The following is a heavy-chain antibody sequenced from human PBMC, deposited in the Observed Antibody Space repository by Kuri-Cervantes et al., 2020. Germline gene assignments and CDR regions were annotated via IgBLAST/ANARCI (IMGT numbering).Heavy chain of an antibody. J-gene: IGHJ4*02. D-gene: IGHD2-21*02. CDR3: ARGIVVVTAGGGLGFDY. V-gene: IGHV6-1*01. CDR1: GDSVSSNSAA. CDR2: TYYRSKWYN. Sequence: SETLSLTCAISGDSVSSNSAAWNWIRQSPSRGLEWLGRTYYRSKWYNDYAVSVKSRITINPDTSKNQFSLQLNSVTPEDTAVYYCARGIVVVTAGGGLGFDYWGQGTLVTVSS.